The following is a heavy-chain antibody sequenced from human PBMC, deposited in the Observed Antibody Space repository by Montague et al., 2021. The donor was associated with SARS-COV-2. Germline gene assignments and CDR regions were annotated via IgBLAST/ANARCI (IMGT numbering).Heavy chain of an antibody. D-gene: IGHD3-10*01. Sequence: SETLSLTCTVSGGSISTYYWSWIRQPPGKGLEWIGYIYYSGSTNXYPSLKSRVTISVDTSKNQFSLKLSSVTAADTAVYYCARADITMVRGVNRLAFDVWGQGTMVTVSS. J-gene: IGHJ3*01. CDR3: ARADITMVRGVNRLAFDV. CDR2: IYYSGST. CDR1: GGSISTYY. V-gene: IGHV4-59*01.